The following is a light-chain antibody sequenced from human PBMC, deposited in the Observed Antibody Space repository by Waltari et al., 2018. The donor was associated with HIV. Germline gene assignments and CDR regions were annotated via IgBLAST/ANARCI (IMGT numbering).Light chain of an antibody. J-gene: IGLJ3*02. CDR3: CSYTTDITFV. CDR2: DVT. CDR1: RSDVGYYNY. V-gene: IGLV2-14*03. Sequence: QSALTQPASVSGSPGQSITLSCTGGRSDVGYYNYVSWYQQHPGKAPKLIIFDVTNRPSGVSNRFSGSKSGNTASLTISGLQPEDEADYYCCSYTTDITFVFGGGTKLTVL.